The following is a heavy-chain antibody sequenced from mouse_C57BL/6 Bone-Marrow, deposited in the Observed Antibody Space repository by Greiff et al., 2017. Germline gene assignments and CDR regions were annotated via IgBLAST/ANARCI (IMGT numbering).Heavy chain of an antibody. D-gene: IGHD2-1*01. J-gene: IGHJ3*01. CDR3: GRELPFAY. CDR2: ISSGGSYT. V-gene: IGHV5-6*01. Sequence: EVKVVESGGDLVKPGGSLKLSCAASGFTFSSYGMSWVRQTPDKRLEWVATISSGGSYTYYPDSVKGRFTISRDNAKNTLYLQMSSLKSEDTAMYCCGRELPFAYWGQGTLVTVSA. CDR1: GFTFSSYG.